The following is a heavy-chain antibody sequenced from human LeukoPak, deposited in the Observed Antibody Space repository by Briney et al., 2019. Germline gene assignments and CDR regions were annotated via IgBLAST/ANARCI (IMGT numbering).Heavy chain of an antibody. CDR1: GGSFSGYY. CDR3: ARVSLVFSRRYAMDV. D-gene: IGHD2-8*02. Sequence: SETLSLTCAVYGGSFSGYYWSWIRQPPGKGLEWIGEINHSGSTNYNPSLKSRVTISVDTSKNQFSLKLSSVTAADRAVYYCARVSLVFSRRYAMDVWGQGITVTVSS. J-gene: IGHJ6*02. V-gene: IGHV4-34*01. CDR2: INHSGST.